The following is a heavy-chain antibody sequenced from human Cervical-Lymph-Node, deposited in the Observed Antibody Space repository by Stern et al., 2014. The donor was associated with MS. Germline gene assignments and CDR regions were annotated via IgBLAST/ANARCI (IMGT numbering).Heavy chain of an antibody. D-gene: IGHD1-1*01. Sequence: QVQLVQSGAEVKKPGSSVKVSCKASGGTFSSQGISWVRQAPGQGLEWLGGIIPIFGAAHYAQKVQGRVTINADDYTNTTYMEFRSLRPEDTAVYYCARDEIGQTTTQSYYYGMDVWGQGTTVSVTS. V-gene: IGHV1-69*01. CDR3: ARDEIGQTTTQSYYYGMDV. J-gene: IGHJ6*02. CDR1: GGTFSSQG. CDR2: IIPIFGAA.